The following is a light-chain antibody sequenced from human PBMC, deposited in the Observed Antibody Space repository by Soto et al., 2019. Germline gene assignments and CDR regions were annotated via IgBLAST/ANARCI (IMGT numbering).Light chain of an antibody. CDR2: DVS. CDR3: SSYTSSSTLV. Sequence: QSALTQPASVSGSPGQSITISCTGTSSDVGGYNYVSWYQQHPGKATKLMMYDVSNRPSGVSNRFSGSKSGNTASLTISGLQAEDEADYYCSSYTSSSTLVFGTGTKLTVL. CDR1: SSDVGGYNY. V-gene: IGLV2-14*01. J-gene: IGLJ1*01.